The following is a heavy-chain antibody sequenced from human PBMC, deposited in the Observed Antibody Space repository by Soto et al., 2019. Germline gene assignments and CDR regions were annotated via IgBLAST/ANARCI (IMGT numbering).Heavy chain of an antibody. J-gene: IGHJ5*02. Sequence: PGGSLRLSCAASGFTFSSYGMHWVRQAPGKGLEGVAVIWYDGSNKYYADSVKGRFTISRDNSKNTLYLQMNSLRAEDTAVYYCARGAPGIAVAESWFDPWGQGPLVTVSS. V-gene: IGHV3-33*01. D-gene: IGHD6-19*01. CDR1: GFTFSSYG. CDR3: ARGAPGIAVAESWFDP. CDR2: IWYDGSNK.